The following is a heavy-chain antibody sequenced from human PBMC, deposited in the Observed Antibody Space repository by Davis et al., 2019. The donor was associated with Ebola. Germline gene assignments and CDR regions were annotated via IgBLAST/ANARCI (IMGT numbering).Heavy chain of an antibody. Sequence: MPSETLSLTCTVSGGSISSYYWSWIRQPPGKGLEWIGYIYYSGSTNYNPSLKSRVTISVDKSKNQFSLKVTSVTAADTAVYYCALIWSGYGGWFDPWGQGTLVTVSS. V-gene: IGHV4-59*12. CDR2: IYYSGST. J-gene: IGHJ5*02. CDR1: GGSISSYY. D-gene: IGHD3-3*01. CDR3: ALIWSGYGGWFDP.